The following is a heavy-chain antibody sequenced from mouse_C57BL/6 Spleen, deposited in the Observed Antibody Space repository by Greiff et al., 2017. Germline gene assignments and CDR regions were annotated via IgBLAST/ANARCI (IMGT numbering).Heavy chain of an antibody. V-gene: IGHV5-4*03. CDR2: ISDGGSYT. J-gene: IGHJ2*01. D-gene: IGHD2-5*01. Sequence: EVKLVESGGGLVKPGGSLKLSCAASGFTFSSYAMSWVRQTPEKRLEWVATISDGGSYTYYPDNVKGRFTISRDNAKNNLYLQMSHLKSEDTAMYYCARSYYSNYVEYYFDYWGQGTTLTVSS. CDR1: GFTFSSYA. CDR3: ARSYYSNYVEYYFDY.